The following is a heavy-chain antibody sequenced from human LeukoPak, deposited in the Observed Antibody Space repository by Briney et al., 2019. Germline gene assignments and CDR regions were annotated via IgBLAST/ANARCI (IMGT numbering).Heavy chain of an antibody. V-gene: IGHV3-23*01. Sequence: GGSLRLSCAASGFTFSNHGMNWVRQAPGKGLEWVSAISGSGGSTYYADSVKGRFTISRDNSKNTLFLQMNSLRAEDTAVYYCAKMSNVDTAMWPCDFNYWGQGTLVTVSS. J-gene: IGHJ4*02. D-gene: IGHD5-18*01. CDR1: GFTFSNHG. CDR3: AKMSNVDTAMWPCDFNY. CDR2: ISGSGGST.